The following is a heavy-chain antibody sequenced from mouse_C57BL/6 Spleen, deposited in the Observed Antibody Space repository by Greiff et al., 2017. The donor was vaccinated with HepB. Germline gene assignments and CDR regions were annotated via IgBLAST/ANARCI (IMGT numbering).Heavy chain of an antibody. CDR1: GFNIKDYY. V-gene: IGHV14-1*01. D-gene: IGHD2-1*01. Sequence: VQLQQSGAELVRPGASVKLSCTASGFNIKDYYMHWVKQRPEQGLEWIGRIDPEDGDTEYAPKFQGKATMTADTSSNTAYLQLSSLTSEDTAVYYCTKAAIYYGNYGYAMDYWGQGTSVTVSS. CDR3: TKAAIYYGNYGYAMDY. CDR2: IDPEDGDT. J-gene: IGHJ4*01.